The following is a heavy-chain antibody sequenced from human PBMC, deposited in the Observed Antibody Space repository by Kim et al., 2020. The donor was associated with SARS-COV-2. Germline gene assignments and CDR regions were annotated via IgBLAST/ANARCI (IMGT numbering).Heavy chain of an antibody. J-gene: IGHJ4*02. D-gene: IGHD5-18*01. CDR3: ARRVQLWYTVDY. V-gene: IGHV4-39*06. Sequence: YNPSLKSRVTISVDTSKNQFALKLSSVTAADTAVYYCARRVQLWYTVDYWGQGTLVTVSS.